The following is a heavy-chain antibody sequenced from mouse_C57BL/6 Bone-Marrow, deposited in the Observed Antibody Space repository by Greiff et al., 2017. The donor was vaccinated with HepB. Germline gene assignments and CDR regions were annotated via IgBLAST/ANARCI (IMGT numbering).Heavy chain of an antibody. CDR2: INPNNGGT. J-gene: IGHJ2*01. CDR1: GYTFTDYY. V-gene: IGHV1-26*01. D-gene: IGHD1-1*02. CDR3: ARSRYGPDY. Sequence: EVQLQQSGPELVKPGASVKISCKASGYTFTDYYMNWVKQSHGKSLEWIGDINPNNGGTSYNQKFKGKATLTVDKSSSTAYMELRSLTSEDSAVYYCARSRYGPDYWGQGTTLTVSS.